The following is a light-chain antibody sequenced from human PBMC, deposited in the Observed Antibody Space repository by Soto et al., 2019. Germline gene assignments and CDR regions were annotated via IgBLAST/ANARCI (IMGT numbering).Light chain of an antibody. J-gene: IGLJ1*01. CDR2: DVS. CDR3: SSYTTSTTYV. V-gene: IGLV2-14*01. Sequence: QPASVSGSPGQSITISCTGTSSDVGRYNYVSWYQHHPGKAPRLMIYDVSNRPSGVSNRFSGSKSGNTASLTISGLQAEDEADYYCSSYTTSTTYVFGSGTKLTVL. CDR1: SSDVGRYNY.